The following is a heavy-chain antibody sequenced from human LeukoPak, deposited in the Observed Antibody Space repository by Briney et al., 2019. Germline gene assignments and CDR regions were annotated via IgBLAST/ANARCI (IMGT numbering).Heavy chain of an antibody. CDR3: ARETSQKGAHYMDV. Sequence: SESLSLTCTISGGSISNYQWSWIRQPPGKGLEYIGYIYYSGYTNYNPSLKSRVTISVDTSKNQFSLKLSSVTAADTAVYYCARETSQKGAHYMDVWGKGTTVTISS. V-gene: IGHV4-59*01. CDR2: IYYSGYT. D-gene: IGHD3-16*01. J-gene: IGHJ6*03. CDR1: GGSISNYQ.